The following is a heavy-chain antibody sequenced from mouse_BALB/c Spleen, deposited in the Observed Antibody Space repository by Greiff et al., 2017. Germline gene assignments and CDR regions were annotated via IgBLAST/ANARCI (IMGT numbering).Heavy chain of an antibody. Sequence: EVKLVESGTVLARPGASVKMSCKASGYSFTSYWMHWVKQRPGQGLEWIGAIYPGNSDTSYNQKFKGKAKLTAVTSASTAYMELSSLTNEDSAVYYCTRSGDYDDGYYFDDWGQGTTLTVTS. D-gene: IGHD2-4*01. CDR3: TRSGDYDDGYYFDD. CDR2: IYPGNSDT. J-gene: IGHJ2*01. CDR1: GYSFTSYW. V-gene: IGHV1-5*01.